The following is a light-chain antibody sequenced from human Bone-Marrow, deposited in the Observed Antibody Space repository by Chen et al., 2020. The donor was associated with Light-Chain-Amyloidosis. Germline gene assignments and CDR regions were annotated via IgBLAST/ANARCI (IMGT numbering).Light chain of an antibody. CDR2: ATT. CDR3: QQSFRSPPT. J-gene: IGKJ1*01. CDR1: QSVSSY. Sequence: DIQLTQSPSSLSASVGDRVTITCRTSQSVSSYLNWYQQRPGKAPKLLLYATTTLPSEVPARFRGSGSGAEFTLTISSLQAEDFATYYCQQSFRSPPTFGQGIKVEIK. V-gene: IGKV1-39*01.